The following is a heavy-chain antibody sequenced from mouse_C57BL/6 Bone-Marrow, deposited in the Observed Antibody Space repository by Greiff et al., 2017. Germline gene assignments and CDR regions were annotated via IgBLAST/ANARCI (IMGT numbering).Heavy chain of an antibody. Sequence: QVQLQQSGAELVRPGTSVTVSCKASGYAFTNYLIEWVKQRPGQGLEWIGVINPGSGGTNYNEKFKGKVTLTADKSSSTAYMQLSRLTSEDSAVYFCARPRWLLLDYWGKGTTLTVSS. V-gene: IGHV1-54*01. CDR3: ARPRWLLLDY. D-gene: IGHD2-3*01. CDR1: GYAFTNYL. J-gene: IGHJ2*01. CDR2: INPGSGGT.